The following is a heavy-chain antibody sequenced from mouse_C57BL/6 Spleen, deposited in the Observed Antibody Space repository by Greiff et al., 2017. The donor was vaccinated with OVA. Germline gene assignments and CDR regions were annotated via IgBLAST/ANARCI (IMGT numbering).Heavy chain of an antibody. CDR1: GFTFSDYG. CDR3: ATSYDYDGYYYAMDY. CDR2: ISSGSSTI. J-gene: IGHJ4*01. D-gene: IGHD2-4*01. Sequence: VESGGGLVKPGGSLKLSCAASGFTFSDYGMHWVRQAPEKGLEWVAYISSGSSTIYYADTVKGRFTISRDNAKNTLFLQMTSLRSEDTAMYYCATSYDYDGYYYAMDYWGQGTSVTVSS. V-gene: IGHV5-17*01.